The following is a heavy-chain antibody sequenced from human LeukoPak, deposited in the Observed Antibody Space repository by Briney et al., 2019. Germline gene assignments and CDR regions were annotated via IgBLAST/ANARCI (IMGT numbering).Heavy chain of an antibody. CDR1: GGSISSYY. CDR2: INHSGST. V-gene: IGHV4-34*01. CDR3: ARGVVGAID. J-gene: IGHJ4*02. D-gene: IGHD1-26*01. Sequence: PSETLSLTCTVSGGSISSYYWSWIRQPPGKGLEWIGEINHSGSTNYNPSLKSRVTISVDTSKNQFSLKLSSVTAADTAVYYCARGVVGAIDWGQGTLVTVSS.